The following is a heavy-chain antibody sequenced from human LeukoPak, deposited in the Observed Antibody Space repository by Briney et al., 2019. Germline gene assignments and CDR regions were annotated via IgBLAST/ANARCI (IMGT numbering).Heavy chain of an antibody. D-gene: IGHD5-18*01. CDR3: ARLGLQLWSYWFDP. V-gene: IGHV4-39*01. CDR1: GGSISSSSYY. CDR2: IYYSGST. Sequence: PSETLSLTCTVSGGSISSSSYYWGWISQPPGKGLEWIGSIYYSGSTYYNPSLKSRVTISVDTSKNQFSLRLSSVTAAGTAGYFCARLGLQLWSYWFDPWAQGTLVPVSS. J-gene: IGHJ5*02.